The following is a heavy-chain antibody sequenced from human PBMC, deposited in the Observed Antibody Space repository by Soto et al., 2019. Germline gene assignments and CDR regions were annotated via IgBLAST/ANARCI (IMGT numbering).Heavy chain of an antibody. D-gene: IGHD2-2*01. CDR2: INPNTGGA. J-gene: IGHJ6*02. CDR1: GFTFTGYY. Sequence: ASVKVSCKASGFTFTGYYIHWVRQAPGQGLQWMGWINPNTGGANYAQRFQGWVTMTTDTSISTAYMDLSRLTSDDTAVYYCATRYYSSSTCYDSDYYYYGMDVWGQGTTVTVSS. CDR3: ATRYYSSSTCYDSDYYYYGMDV. V-gene: IGHV1-2*04.